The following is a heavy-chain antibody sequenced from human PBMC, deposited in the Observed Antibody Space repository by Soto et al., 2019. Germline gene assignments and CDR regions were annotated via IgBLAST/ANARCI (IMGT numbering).Heavy chain of an antibody. Sequence: GESLRLSCAPSGFTFSSYGMHWARQAPGKGLEWVAVIWYDGSNKVYADSVKGRFTISRDNSKNTLYLQMNSLRAEDTAVYYCARDLSGDYGALDTWGQGTMVTVSS. CDR2: IWYDGSNK. CDR3: ARDLSGDYGALDT. D-gene: IGHD4-17*01. J-gene: IGHJ3*02. CDR1: GFTFSSYG. V-gene: IGHV3-33*01.